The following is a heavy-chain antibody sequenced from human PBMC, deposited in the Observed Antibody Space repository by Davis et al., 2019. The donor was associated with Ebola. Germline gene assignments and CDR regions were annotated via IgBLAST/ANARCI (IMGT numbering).Heavy chain of an antibody. D-gene: IGHD5-18*01. CDR2: INHSGST. CDR1: GGSFSGYY. CDR3: ARGRPGRGYSYLP. Sequence: SETLSLTCAVYGGSFSGYYWSWIRQPPGKGLEWIEEINHSGSTNYNPSLKSRVTISVDTSKNQFSLKLSSVTAADTAVYYCARGRPGRGYSYLPWGQGTLVTVSS. J-gene: IGHJ5*02. V-gene: IGHV4-34*01.